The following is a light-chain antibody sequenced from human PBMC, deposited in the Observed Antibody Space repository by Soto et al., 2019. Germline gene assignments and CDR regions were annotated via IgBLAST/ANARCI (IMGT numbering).Light chain of an antibody. Sequence: EIVLTQSPGTLSLSPGERATLSCRASQSVRSSYLAWYQQKPGQAPRLLIYGASSRATGIPDRFSGSGSGTDFTLTITSLEPEDFAVYYCQQYGNSPLTFGPGTKVDIK. CDR3: QQYGNSPLT. CDR1: QSVRSSY. V-gene: IGKV3-20*01. J-gene: IGKJ3*01. CDR2: GAS.